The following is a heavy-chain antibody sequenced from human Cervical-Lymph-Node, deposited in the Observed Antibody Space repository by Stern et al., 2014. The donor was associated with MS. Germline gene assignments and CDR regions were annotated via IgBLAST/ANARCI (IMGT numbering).Heavy chain of an antibody. CDR3: ARALEDYGDYPNWFDP. Sequence: EVQLVESGGGFVQPGGSLRLSCTASGFTFSSYWMHWVRQAPGKGLVWVSHINRDGSSTTYADSVKGRFTISRDNAKNTLYLQMNSLRAEDTAVYYCARALEDYGDYPNWFDPWGQGTLVTVSS. J-gene: IGHJ5*02. CDR1: GFTFSSYW. V-gene: IGHV3-74*01. D-gene: IGHD4-17*01. CDR2: INRDGSST.